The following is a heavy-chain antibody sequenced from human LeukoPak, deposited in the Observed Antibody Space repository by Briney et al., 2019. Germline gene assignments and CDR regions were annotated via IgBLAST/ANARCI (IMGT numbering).Heavy chain of an antibody. D-gene: IGHD1-1*01. V-gene: IGHV1-69*13. CDR2: LIPMFGP. J-gene: IGHJ5*02. CDR1: GGTFSDYA. CDR3: ARETERSTS. Sequence: SVKVSCKASGGTFSDYAISWVRQAPGQGLEWMGGLIPMFGPNYAQKFQDRVTITAVECTNTAHIESRSVRSEDPALYYLARETERSTSWGQGTLVTVPS.